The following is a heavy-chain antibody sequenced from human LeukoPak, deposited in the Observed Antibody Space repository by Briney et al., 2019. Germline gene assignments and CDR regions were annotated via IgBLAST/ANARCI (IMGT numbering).Heavy chain of an antibody. D-gene: IGHD1-1*01. Sequence: GGSLRLSCAASGFTFSSYAMSWVRQAPGKGLEWVSGISGSGGSTYYADSVKGRFTISRDNSKNTLYLQMNSLRAEDTAVYYCAKVGSSGTTLDYWGQGTLVTVSS. CDR1: GFTFSSYA. CDR2: ISGSGGST. CDR3: AKVGSSGTTLDY. V-gene: IGHV3-23*01. J-gene: IGHJ4*02.